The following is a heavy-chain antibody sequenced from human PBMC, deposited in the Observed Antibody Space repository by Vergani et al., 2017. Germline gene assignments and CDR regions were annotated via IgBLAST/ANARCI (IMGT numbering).Heavy chain of an antibody. CDR1: GGSLSSSNW. V-gene: IGHV4-4*02. J-gene: IGHJ6*03. CDR2: IYHSGST. Sequence: QVQLQESGPGLVKPSGTLSLTCAVSGGSLSSSNWWSWVRQPPGKGLEWIGEIYHSGSTNYNPSLKSRVTISVDKSKNQFSLKLSSLTAADTAVYYCARLSTRLGYCSGGSCYSNYYDYMDVWGKGTTVTVSS. CDR3: ARLSTRLGYCSGGSCYSNYYDYMDV. D-gene: IGHD2-15*01.